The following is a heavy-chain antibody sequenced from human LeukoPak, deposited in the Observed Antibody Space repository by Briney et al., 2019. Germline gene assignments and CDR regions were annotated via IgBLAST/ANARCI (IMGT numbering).Heavy chain of an antibody. V-gene: IGHV4-39*01. J-gene: IGHJ5*02. Sequence: PSETLSLTCSVSGGSTSSNVYYWGWIRQPPGKDLEWIGSIYYSGTTYYNPSLKSRVTISIDTSKNQFSLKLSSVTAADTAVYYCARHYYGSGSQNWFDPWGQGTLVTVSS. D-gene: IGHD3-10*01. CDR3: ARHYYGSGSQNWFDP. CDR1: GGSTSSNVYY. CDR2: IYYSGTT.